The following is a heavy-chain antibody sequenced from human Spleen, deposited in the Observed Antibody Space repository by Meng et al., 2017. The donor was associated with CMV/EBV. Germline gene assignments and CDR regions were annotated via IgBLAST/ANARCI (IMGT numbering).Heavy chain of an antibody. CDR3: AKDAGYCSSTSCPTFDY. CDR2: IRYDGSNK. Sequence: GGSLRLSCAASGFTFSSYGMHWVRQAPGKGLEWVAFIRYDGSNKYYADSVKGRFTISRDNSKNTLYLQMNSLRAEDTAVYYCAKDAGYCSSTSCPTFDYWGQGTLVTVSS. V-gene: IGHV3-30*02. J-gene: IGHJ4*02. D-gene: IGHD2-2*01. CDR1: GFTFSSYG.